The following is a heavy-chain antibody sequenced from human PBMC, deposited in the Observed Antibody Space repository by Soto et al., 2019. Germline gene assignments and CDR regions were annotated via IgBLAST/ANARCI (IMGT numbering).Heavy chain of an antibody. CDR1: GGTFSSYA. CDR3: SRVGYCSGGSCYNYYYGMDV. V-gene: IGHV1-69*13. J-gene: IGHJ6*02. D-gene: IGHD2-15*01. Sequence: SVKVSCKASGGTFSSYAISWVRQAPGQGLEWMGGIIPIFGTANYAQKFQGRVTITADESTSTAYMELSSLRSEDTAVYYCSRVGYCSGGSCYNYYYGMDVWGQGTTVTVSS. CDR2: IIPIFGTA.